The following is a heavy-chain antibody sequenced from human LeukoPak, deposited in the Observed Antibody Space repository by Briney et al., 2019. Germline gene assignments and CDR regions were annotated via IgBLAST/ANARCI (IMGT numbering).Heavy chain of an antibody. Sequence: LGESLRISCKGSGYTFTNYWIGWVRQMPGKGPEWMGLIYPSDSDTRYSPSFQGQVTISADKSISTAYLQWSSLKASGTAMYYCARLGSRHGYNWGDLWGQGTLVSVSS. CDR3: ARLGSRHGYNWGDL. CDR2: IYPSDSDT. D-gene: IGHD5-24*01. V-gene: IGHV5-51*01. J-gene: IGHJ5*02. CDR1: GYTFTNYW.